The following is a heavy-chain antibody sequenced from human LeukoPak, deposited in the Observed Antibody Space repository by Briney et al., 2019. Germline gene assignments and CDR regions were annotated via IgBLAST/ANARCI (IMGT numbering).Heavy chain of an antibody. V-gene: IGHV4-30-2*01. CDR3: ARDQLLYGKSDDDAFDI. CDR2: IYHSGST. D-gene: IGHD2-2*02. J-gene: IGHJ3*02. Sequence: PSETLSLTCTVSGGSISSGGYYWSWIRQPPGKGLEWIGYIYHSGSTYYNPSLKSRVTISVDRSKNQFSLKLSSVTAADTAVYYCARDQLLYGKSDDDAFDIWGQGTMVTVSS. CDR1: GGSISSGGYY.